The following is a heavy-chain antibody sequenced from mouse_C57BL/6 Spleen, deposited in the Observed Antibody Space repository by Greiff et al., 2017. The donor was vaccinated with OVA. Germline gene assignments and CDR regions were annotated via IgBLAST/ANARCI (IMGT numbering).Heavy chain of an antibody. D-gene: IGHD2-5*01. J-gene: IGHJ1*03. Sequence: EVKLQESGPGLVKPSQSLSLTCSVTGYSITSGYYWNWIRQFPGNKLEWMGYISYDGSNNYNPSLKNRISITRDTSKNQFFLKLNSVTTEDTATYYCAIYSNYGYFDVWGTGTTVTVSS. V-gene: IGHV3-6*01. CDR3: AIYSNYGYFDV. CDR2: ISYDGSN. CDR1: GYSITSGYY.